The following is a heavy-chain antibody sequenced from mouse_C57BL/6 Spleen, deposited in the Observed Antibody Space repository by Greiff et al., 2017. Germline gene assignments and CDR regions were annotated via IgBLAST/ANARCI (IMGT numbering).Heavy chain of an antibody. D-gene: IGHD1-1*01. CDR2: INPSNGGT. CDR1: GYTFTSYW. J-gene: IGHJ2*01. Sequence: QVQLQQPGTELVKPGASVKLSCKASGYTFTSYWMHWVKQRPGQGLEWIGNINPSNGGTNYNEKFKSKATLTVDKSSSTAYMQLSSLTSEDSAVYYGANDGTNYYGSSSEYYFDYWGQGTTLTVSS. V-gene: IGHV1-53*01. CDR3: ANDGTNYYGSSSEYYFDY.